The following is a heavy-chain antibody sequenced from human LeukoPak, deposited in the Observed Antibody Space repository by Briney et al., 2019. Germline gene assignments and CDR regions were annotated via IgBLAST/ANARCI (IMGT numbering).Heavy chain of an antibody. CDR3: AKVRGVVSSYYYMDV. V-gene: IGHV3-23*01. CDR1: GFTFSSYA. J-gene: IGHJ6*03. CDR2: ISGSGGST. Sequence: HPGGSLRLSCAASGFTFSSYAMSWVRQAPGKGLEWVSAISGSGGSTYYADSVKGRFTTSRDNSKNTLYLQMSSLRADDTALYYCAKVRGVVSSYYYMDVWGKGTTVTVSS. D-gene: IGHD3-16*01.